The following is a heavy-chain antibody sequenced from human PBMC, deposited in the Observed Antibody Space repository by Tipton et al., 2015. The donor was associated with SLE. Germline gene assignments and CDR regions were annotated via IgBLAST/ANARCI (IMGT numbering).Heavy chain of an antibody. D-gene: IGHD3-3*01. CDR2: ISYSGSS. Sequence: TLSLTCTVSGAYISSSSSYWGWIRQPPGKGLEWIGSISYSGSSYYNPSLKSRVTISRDTSKNQFSLKLSSVTAADTAVYYCATFFVEGDTIFGPGGWGRGTLVTVSS. V-gene: IGHV4-39*07. CDR1: GAYISSSSSY. J-gene: IGHJ4*02. CDR3: ATFFVEGDTIFGPGG.